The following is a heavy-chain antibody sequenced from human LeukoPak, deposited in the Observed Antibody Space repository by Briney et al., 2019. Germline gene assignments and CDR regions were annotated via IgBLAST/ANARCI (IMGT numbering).Heavy chain of an antibody. Sequence: GESLKISCKGSGSSFTSYWISWVRQLPGKGLEWMGRIDPSDSYTNYSPSFQGHVTISADKSISTAYLQWSSLKASDTAMYYCARLMGYYGSGSSPYGMDVWGKGTTVTVSS. CDR2: IDPSDSYT. CDR3: ARLMGYYGSGSSPYGMDV. D-gene: IGHD3-10*01. V-gene: IGHV5-10-1*01. J-gene: IGHJ6*04. CDR1: GSSFTSYW.